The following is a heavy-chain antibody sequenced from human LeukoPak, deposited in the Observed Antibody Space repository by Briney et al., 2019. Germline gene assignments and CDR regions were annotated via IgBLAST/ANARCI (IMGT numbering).Heavy chain of an antibody. V-gene: IGHV3-30-3*01. D-gene: IGHD1-26*01. J-gene: IGHJ3*02. CDR2: ISSDGSNK. CDR1: GFTFSSYA. Sequence: GGSLRLSCAASGFTFSSYAMHWVRQAPGKGLEWVAVISSDGSNKYYADSVKGRFTISRDNSKNTLYLQMNSLRAEDTAVYFCARDPYSGSHAAFDIWGQGTMVTVSS. CDR3: ARDPYSGSHAAFDI.